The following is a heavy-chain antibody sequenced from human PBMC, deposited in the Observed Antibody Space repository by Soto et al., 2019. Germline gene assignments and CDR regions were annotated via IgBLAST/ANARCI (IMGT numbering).Heavy chain of an antibody. CDR1: GYTFTSYG. V-gene: IGHV1-18*01. CDR3: ARAYCGGDCYATLSYFDL. J-gene: IGHJ2*01. D-gene: IGHD2-21*02. Sequence: QVQLVQSGAEVKKPGASVKVSCKASGYTFTSYGISWVRQAPGQGLEWMGWISAYNGNTNYAQKLQGRVTMTTDTSTSTAYMELRRLRSDDTAVYYCARAYCGGDCYATLSYFDLWGRGTLVTVSS. CDR2: ISAYNGNT.